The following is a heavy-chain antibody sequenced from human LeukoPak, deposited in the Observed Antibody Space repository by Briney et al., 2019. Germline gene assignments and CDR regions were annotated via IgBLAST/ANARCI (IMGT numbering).Heavy chain of an antibody. J-gene: IGHJ4*02. V-gene: IGHV3-43*01. CDR3: ATERQKYFDY. Sequence: GGSLRLSCAASGFNFDDYTMHWVRQAPGKGLEWVSLITYDGSSAFYADSVKGRFTISRDNSKNSLSLQMNSLRSEDTAFYYCATERQKYFDYWGQGSLVTVSS. CDR2: ITYDGSSA. CDR1: GFNFDDYT.